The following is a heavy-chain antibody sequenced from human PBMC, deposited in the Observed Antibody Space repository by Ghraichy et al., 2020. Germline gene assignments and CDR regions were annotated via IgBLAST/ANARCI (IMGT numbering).Heavy chain of an antibody. J-gene: IGHJ1*01. D-gene: IGHD2-2*01. CDR2: ISGSGDST. Sequence: GGSLRLSCAASGFTFSSYAMTWVRQARGQGLEWVSGISGSGDSTWYADSVKGRFTISRDNSKNTLYLQMNSLRAEDTAVYYCAKGGGRTYCSSNSCLIFQHWGQGTLVTVSS. CDR1: GFTFSSYA. CDR3: AKGGGRTYCSSNSCLIFQH. V-gene: IGHV3-23*01.